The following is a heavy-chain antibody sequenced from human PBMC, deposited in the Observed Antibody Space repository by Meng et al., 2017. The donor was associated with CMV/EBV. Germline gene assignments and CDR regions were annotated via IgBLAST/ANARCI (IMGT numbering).Heavy chain of an antibody. V-gene: IGHV4-38-2*02. CDR1: GYSISSGYY. D-gene: IGHD4-11*01. Sequence: SETLSLTCTVSGYSISSGYYWGWIRQPPGKGLEWIGSIYHSGSTYYNPSLKSRVTISVDTSKNQFSLKLSSVTAADTAVYCCARYVADYSYNWFDPWAREPWSPSPQ. CDR2: IYHSGST. CDR3: ARYVADYSYNWFDP. J-gene: IGHJ5*02.